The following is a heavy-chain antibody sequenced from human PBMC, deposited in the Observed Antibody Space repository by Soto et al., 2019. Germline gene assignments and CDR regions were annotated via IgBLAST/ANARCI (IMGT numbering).Heavy chain of an antibody. D-gene: IGHD1-26*01. CDR1: GYSITNYW. Sequence: PVQSLKISCQGSGYSITNYWIGWVRKIPRKGLEWMGIIYPGDSDTRYSPSFQGQVTISADKSINTASLQWSSLKASDTAMYYCARMVGATTPYYYYGMDVWGQGTTVTVSS. J-gene: IGHJ6*02. V-gene: IGHV5-51*01. CDR3: ARMVGATTPYYYYGMDV. CDR2: IYPGDSDT.